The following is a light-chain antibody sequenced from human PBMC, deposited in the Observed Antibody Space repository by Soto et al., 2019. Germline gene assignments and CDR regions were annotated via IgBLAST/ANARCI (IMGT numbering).Light chain of an antibody. V-gene: IGLV2-23*02. Sequence: QSALTQPASVSGFPGQGITISRTGTSNDFGGYNLVSWFQQHPGKAPKLMISEVNKRPSGVSDRFSGYKSANTVSLTISGLQAEDEADYYCCSHVGGSSPQWVFGGGTKLAV. CDR1: SNDFGGYNL. CDR2: EVN. CDR3: CSHVGGSSPQWV. J-gene: IGLJ3*02.